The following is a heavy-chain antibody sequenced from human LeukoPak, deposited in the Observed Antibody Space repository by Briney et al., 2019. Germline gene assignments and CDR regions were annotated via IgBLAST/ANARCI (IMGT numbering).Heavy chain of an antibody. CDR2: IYYSGST. J-gene: IGHJ5*02. Sequence: SETLSLTCTVSGGSISSYYWSWIRQPPGKGLEWIGYIYYSGSTNYNPSLKSRVTISVDTSKNQFSLKLSSVTAADTAVYYCARARYCSSTSCNNWFDPWGQGTLVTVSS. CDR1: GGSISSYY. CDR3: ARARYCSSTSCNNWFDP. V-gene: IGHV4-59*01. D-gene: IGHD2-2*01.